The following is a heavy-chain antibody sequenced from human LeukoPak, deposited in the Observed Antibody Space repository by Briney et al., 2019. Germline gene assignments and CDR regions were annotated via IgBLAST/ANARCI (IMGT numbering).Heavy chain of an antibody. Sequence: GGSLRLSCAASGFTFSTYSMNWVRQAPGKGLEWVSSISSSSSYIYYADSVKGRFTISRDNAKNSLYLQMNSLRAEDTAVYFCVSLGYSSSSVRYWGQGTLVTVSS. V-gene: IGHV3-21*01. CDR3: VSLGYSSSSVRY. J-gene: IGHJ4*02. D-gene: IGHD6-6*01. CDR1: GFTFSTYS. CDR2: ISSSSSYI.